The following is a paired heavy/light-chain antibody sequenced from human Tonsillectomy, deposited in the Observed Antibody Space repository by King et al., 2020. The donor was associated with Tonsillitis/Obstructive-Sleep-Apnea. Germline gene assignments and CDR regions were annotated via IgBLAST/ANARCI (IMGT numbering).Light chain of an antibody. CDR1: KLGDKY. J-gene: IGLJ2*01. V-gene: IGLV3-1*01. CDR3: QAWDSSTAV. CDR2: HNS. Sequence: SYELTQPPSVSVSPGQTASITCSGYKLGDKYVCWYHQKPGQSPVLVIYHNSKRPSGIPERFSASNSGNTATLTISETQALDEADYYCQAWDSSTAVFGGGTKLTVL.
Heavy chain of an antibody. Sequence: EVQLVESGGGLVKPGGSLRLSCAASGFTFSNAWLSWVRQAPGKGLEWLGRIKSKTDGGTADYAAPVKGRFPVKGRFTISRDDSKNTLYLEMHSLKTDDTAVYFCTTGGYDSRGRDYWGQGTLVTVSS. CDR2: IKSKTDGGTA. V-gene: IGHV3-15*01. D-gene: IGHD5-12*01. J-gene: IGHJ4*02. CDR3: TTGGYDSRGRDY. CDR1: GFTFSNAW.